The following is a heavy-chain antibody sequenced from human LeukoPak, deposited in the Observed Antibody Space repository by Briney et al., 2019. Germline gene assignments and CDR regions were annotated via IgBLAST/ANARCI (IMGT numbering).Heavy chain of an antibody. CDR2: ISSSSSYI. Sequence: GGSLRLSCAASGFTFSSYSMNWVRQAPGKGLEWVSSISSSSSYIYYADSVKGRFTISTDNAKNSLYLQMNSLRAEDTAVYYCARAHGYSYGYSFDYWGQGTLVTVSS. CDR3: ARAHGYSYGYSFDY. CDR1: GFTFSSYS. D-gene: IGHD5-18*01. V-gene: IGHV3-21*01. J-gene: IGHJ4*02.